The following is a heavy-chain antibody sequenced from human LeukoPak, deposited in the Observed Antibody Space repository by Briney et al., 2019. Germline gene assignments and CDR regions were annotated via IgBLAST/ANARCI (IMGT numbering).Heavy chain of an antibody. CDR1: GFTFSNSW. Sequence: GGSLRLSCAGSGFTFSNSWMGWVRQAPGKGLEWVSSISSSSSYIYYADSVKGRYTISSDNAKNSLYLQMNSLRAEDTAVYYCARDRGSHGGNYLDYWGQGTLVTVSS. D-gene: IGHD4-23*01. CDR3: ARDRGSHGGNYLDY. V-gene: IGHV3-21*01. CDR2: ISSSSSYI. J-gene: IGHJ4*02.